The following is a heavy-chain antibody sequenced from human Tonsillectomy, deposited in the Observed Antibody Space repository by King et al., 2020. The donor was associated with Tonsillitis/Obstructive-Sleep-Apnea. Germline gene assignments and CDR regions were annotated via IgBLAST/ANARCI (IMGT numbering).Heavy chain of an antibody. J-gene: IGHJ6*02. CDR2: IWFDGTKK. CDR3: TRVREYVMDV. CDR1: GFTFNTYG. V-gene: IGHV3-33*01. Sequence: HVQLVESGGGVVQPGRSLRLSCAASGFTFNTYGMHWVRQAPGKGLEWVAVIWFDGTKKYYADSVKGRFTISRDNSKNTLYMEMNSLRAEDTAVYYCTRVREYVMDVWGQGTTVTVTS.